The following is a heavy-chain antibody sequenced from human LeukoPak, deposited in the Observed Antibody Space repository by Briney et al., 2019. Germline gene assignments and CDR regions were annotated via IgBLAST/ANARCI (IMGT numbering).Heavy chain of an antibody. V-gene: IGHV5-51*01. CDR3: ARPPDYGGNSLSIDY. Sequence: GESLKISCKGSGYSFTTYWIGWVRQLPGKGLVWMGIIYPGDSDTKYSPSFQGQVTISADKSISTAYLQWSSLKASDTAMYYCARPPDYGGNSLSIDYWGQGTLVTVSS. CDR2: IYPGDSDT. D-gene: IGHD4-23*01. J-gene: IGHJ4*02. CDR1: GYSFTTYW.